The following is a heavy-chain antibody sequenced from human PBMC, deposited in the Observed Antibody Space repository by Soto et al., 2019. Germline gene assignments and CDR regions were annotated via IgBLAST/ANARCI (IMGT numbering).Heavy chain of an antibody. CDR1: GFTVSSNY. J-gene: IGHJ4*02. CDR3: ARDDCSGGSCYSDY. Sequence: GGSLRLSCAASGFTVSSNYMSWVPQAPGKGLEWVSVIYSGGSTYYADSVKGRFTISRHNSKNTLYLQMNSLRAEDTAVYYCARDDCSGGSCYSDYWGQGTLVTVSS. CDR2: IYSGGST. D-gene: IGHD2-15*01. V-gene: IGHV3-53*04.